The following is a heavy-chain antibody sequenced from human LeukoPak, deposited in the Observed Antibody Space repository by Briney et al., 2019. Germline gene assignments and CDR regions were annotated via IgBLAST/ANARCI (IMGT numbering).Heavy chain of an antibody. J-gene: IGHJ6*02. CDR1: GGSISSYY. D-gene: IGHD2-15*01. V-gene: IGHV4-59*01. Sequence: SETLSLTCTVSGGSISSYYWSWIRQPPGKGLEWIGYIYYSGSTNYNPSLKSRVTISVDTSKNQFSLKLSSVTAADTAVYYCATLGEQCSRGGSCHLYYYGMDVWGQGTTVTVSS. CDR3: ATLGEQCSRGGSCHLYYYGMDV. CDR2: IYYSGST.